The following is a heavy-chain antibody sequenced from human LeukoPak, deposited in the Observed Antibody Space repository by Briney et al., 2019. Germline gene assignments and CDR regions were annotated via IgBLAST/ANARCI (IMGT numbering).Heavy chain of an antibody. CDR2: IYYTGST. D-gene: IGHD2-15*01. CDR3: ARHKAHYAAYFDF. CDR1: GGSISSSSYY. V-gene: IGHV4-39*01. J-gene: IGHJ4*01. Sequence: SETLSLTCTVSGGSISSSSYYWGWIRQPPGKGLEWIGSIYYTGSTYLNPSLKSRVIVSEDTSKNQFSLILSSVTAADTAVYYCARHKAHYAAYFDFWGHGRLVTVSS.